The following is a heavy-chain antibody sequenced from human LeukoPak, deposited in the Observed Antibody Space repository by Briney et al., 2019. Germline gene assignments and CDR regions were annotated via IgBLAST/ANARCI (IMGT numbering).Heavy chain of an antibody. V-gene: IGHV4-39*01. CDR3: ARQRVVVVAATSAFDY. J-gene: IGHJ4*02. Sequence: SETLSLTCTVSGGSISSSSYYWGWIRQPPGKGLEWIGSIYYSGSTYYNPSLKSRVTISVDTSKNQFSLKLSSVTAADTAVHYCARQRVVVVAATSAFDYWGQGTLVTVSS. CDR1: GGSISSSSYY. D-gene: IGHD2-15*01. CDR2: IYYSGST.